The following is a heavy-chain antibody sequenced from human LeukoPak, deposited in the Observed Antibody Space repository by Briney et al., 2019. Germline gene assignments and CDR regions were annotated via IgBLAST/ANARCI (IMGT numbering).Heavy chain of an antibody. V-gene: IGHV3-23*01. Sequence: AGGSLRLSCTASGFTLTSYEMTWIRQAPGKGLEWVSSIDYSGDTTYYADSVKGRFTISRDNTKNTLYLQMNSLRAEDTAVYYCARDPRTQQWLPLYYYYYMDVWGKGTTVTISS. D-gene: IGHD6-19*01. J-gene: IGHJ6*03. CDR1: GFTLTSYE. CDR3: ARDPRTQQWLPLYYYYYMDV. CDR2: IDYSGDTT.